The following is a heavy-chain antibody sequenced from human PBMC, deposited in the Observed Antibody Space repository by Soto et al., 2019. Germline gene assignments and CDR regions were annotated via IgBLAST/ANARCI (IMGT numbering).Heavy chain of an antibody. J-gene: IGHJ4*02. CDR1: GFSFSDYS. V-gene: IGHV3-11*01. CDR3: ANIITWRSGYSYYFDS. CDR2: ISNTAITD. D-gene: IGHD3-3*01. Sequence: QVQLVESGGDLVKPGGSLRLSCVASGFSFSDYSMTWMRQAPGGGLDFVAFISNTAITDYYADSVKGRFTISRDNARNSVYLQMDSLRAEDAAVYYCANIITWRSGYSYYFDSWGQGTLVTVSS.